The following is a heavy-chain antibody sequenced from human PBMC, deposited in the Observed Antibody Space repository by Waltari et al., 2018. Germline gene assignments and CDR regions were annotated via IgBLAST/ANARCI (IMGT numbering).Heavy chain of an antibody. J-gene: IGHJ6*03. CDR1: GFNLDSHV. CDR2: IGTTDDYI. V-gene: IGHV3-48*03. D-gene: IGHD3-16*01. CDR3: ARVGGYYYYYMDV. Sequence: EVQLVESGGGLVQPGWSLRLSCFPSGFNLDSHVLYWIRQATGKGLEWVASIGTTDDYIYYADSVKGRFTISRDNAKNSLYLQMNSLRAEDTAVYYCARVGGYYYYYMDVWGRGTTVTISS.